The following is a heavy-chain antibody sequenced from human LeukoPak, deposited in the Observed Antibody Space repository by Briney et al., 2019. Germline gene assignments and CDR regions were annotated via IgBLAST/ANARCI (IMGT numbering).Heavy chain of an antibody. CDR3: TTESYYYDSSGYY. J-gene: IGHJ4*02. CDR1: GFTFSNAW. Sequence: GFLRLSCAASGFTFSNAWMSWVRQAPGKGLEWVGRIKSKTDGGTTDYAAPVKGRFTISRDDSKNTLYLQMNSLKTEDTAVYYCTTESYYYDSSGYYWGQGTLVTVSS. CDR2: IKSKTDGGTT. D-gene: IGHD3-22*01. V-gene: IGHV3-15*01.